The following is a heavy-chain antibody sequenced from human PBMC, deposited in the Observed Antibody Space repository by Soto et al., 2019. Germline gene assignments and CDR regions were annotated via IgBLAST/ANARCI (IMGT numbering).Heavy chain of an antibody. CDR2: MNPNSGNT. J-gene: IGHJ3*02. Sequence: GASVKVSCKASGYTFTSYDINWVRQATGQGLEWMGWMNPNSGNTGYAQKFQGRVTMTRNTSISTAYMELSSLRSEDTAMYYCARGPFPESPSCYHIWGQGTMVTVSS. CDR3: ARGPFPESPSCYHI. D-gene: IGHD2-2*01. CDR1: GYTFTSYD. V-gene: IGHV1-8*01.